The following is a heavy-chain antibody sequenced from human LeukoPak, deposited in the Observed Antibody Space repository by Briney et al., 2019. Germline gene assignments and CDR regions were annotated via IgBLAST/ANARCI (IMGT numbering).Heavy chain of an antibody. CDR3: ARSQSSDYGDRYYFDS. D-gene: IGHD4-17*01. V-gene: IGHV1-2*02. CDR2: INPNSGDT. CDR1: GYTFTGYY. Sequence: ASVKVSCKASGYTFTGYYIHWVRQAPRQGLEWMGWINPNSGDTKYAQNFQGRVTMTRDTSISTAYMELSSLRSVDTAVYYCARSQSSDYGDRYYFDSWGQGTLVTVSS. J-gene: IGHJ4*02.